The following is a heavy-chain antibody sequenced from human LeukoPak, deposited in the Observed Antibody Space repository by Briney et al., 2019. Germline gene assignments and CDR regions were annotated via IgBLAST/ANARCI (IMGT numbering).Heavy chain of an antibody. CDR3: AKGADYSDSSGYYHY. CDR1: GFTFSSYA. CDR2: ISGSAGST. Sequence: GGSLRLSCAASGFTFSSYAMSWVRQAPGKGLEWASAISGSAGSTYYADSVKGRFTISRDNSKNTLYLQMNSLRAEDTAVYYCAKGADYSDSSGYYHYWGQGTLVTVSS. J-gene: IGHJ4*02. V-gene: IGHV3-23*01. D-gene: IGHD3-22*01.